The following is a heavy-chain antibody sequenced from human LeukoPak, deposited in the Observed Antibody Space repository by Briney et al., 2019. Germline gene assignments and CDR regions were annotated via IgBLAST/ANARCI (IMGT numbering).Heavy chain of an antibody. D-gene: IGHD6-19*01. CDR3: ARDTGIAVAGSTYDY. J-gene: IGHJ4*02. V-gene: IGHV3-21*01. CDR2: ISSSSSYI. Sequence: MSGGSLRLSCAASGFTFSSYSMNWVRQAPGKGLEWVSSISSSSSYIYYADSVKGRFTISRDNAKNSLYLQMNSLRAEDTAVYYCARDTGIAVAGSTYDYWGQGTLVTVSS. CDR1: GFTFSSYS.